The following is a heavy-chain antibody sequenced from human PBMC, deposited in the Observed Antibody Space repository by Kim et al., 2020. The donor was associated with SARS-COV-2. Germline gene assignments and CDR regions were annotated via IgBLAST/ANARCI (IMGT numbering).Heavy chain of an antibody. CDR1: GYTSTDYY. V-gene: IGHV1-2*02. D-gene: IGHD2-8*02. CDR2: INPDSGAT. J-gene: IGHJ4*02. Sequence: ASVKVSCKTSGYTSTDYYIHWMRQAPGQGLEWMGWINPDSGATNYAQKFQGRVAMTRDTSMNTAYMDLNRLRSDDTAVYYCARVMEYCTVISCAMFDFWGQGTLVTVSS. CDR3: ARVMEYCTVISCAMFDF.